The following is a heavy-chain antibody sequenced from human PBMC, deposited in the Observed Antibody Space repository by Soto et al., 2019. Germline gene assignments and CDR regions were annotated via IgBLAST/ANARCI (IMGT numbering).Heavy chain of an antibody. J-gene: IGHJ5*02. V-gene: IGHV4-34*01. D-gene: IGHD3-3*01. CDR2: INHSGST. CDR1: GGSFSGYY. CDR3: ARSDFWSGPRQNWFDP. Sequence: TSETLSLTCAVYGGSFSGYYWSWIRQPPGKGLEWIGEINHSGSTNYNPSLKSRVTISVDTSKNQFSLKLSSVTAADTAVYYCARSDFWSGPRQNWFDPWGQGTLVTVSS.